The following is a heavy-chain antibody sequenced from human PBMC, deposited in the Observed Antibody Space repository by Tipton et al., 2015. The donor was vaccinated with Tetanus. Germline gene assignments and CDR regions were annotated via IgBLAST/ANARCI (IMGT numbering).Heavy chain of an antibody. J-gene: IGHJ5*02. V-gene: IGHV4-39*01. CDR1: GGSISSSSYY. Sequence: TLSLTCTVSGGSISSSSYYWGWIRQPPGKGLEWIGSIYYSGSTYYNPSLKSRVTISVDTSRNQFSLKLSSVTAADTAVYYCARHVRTFDPWGQGTLVTVSS. CDR2: IYYSGST. CDR3: ARHVRTFDP.